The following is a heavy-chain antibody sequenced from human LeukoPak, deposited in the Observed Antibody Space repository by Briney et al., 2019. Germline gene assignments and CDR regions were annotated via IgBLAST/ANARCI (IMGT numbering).Heavy chain of an antibody. CDR2: ISGSGGST. Sequence: GGSLRLSCAASGFTFSSYAMSWVRQAPGKGPEWVSAISGSGGSTYYADSVKGRITISRDNSKNTLYLQMNSLRAEDTAVYYCAKHYTTGTTRNWFDPWGQGTLVTVSS. J-gene: IGHJ5*02. CDR3: AKHYTTGTTRNWFDP. D-gene: IGHD1-1*01. CDR1: GFTFSSYA. V-gene: IGHV3-23*01.